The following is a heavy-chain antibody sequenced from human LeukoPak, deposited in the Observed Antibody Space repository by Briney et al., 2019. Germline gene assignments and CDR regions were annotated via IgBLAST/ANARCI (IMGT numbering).Heavy chain of an antibody. CDR1: GGSLTGYH. V-gene: IGHV4-59*08. CDR2: INYSGST. J-gene: IGHJ3*02. D-gene: IGHD1-26*01. Sequence: SETLSLTCTVSGGSLTGYHWGWIRQPPGKGLEWIGYINYSGSTNYSPSLESRVTISLDTSNNPFSLQLSSVTAADTAVYYCARRGVGATTWDAFDIWGQGTLVTVSS. CDR3: ARRGVGATTWDAFDI.